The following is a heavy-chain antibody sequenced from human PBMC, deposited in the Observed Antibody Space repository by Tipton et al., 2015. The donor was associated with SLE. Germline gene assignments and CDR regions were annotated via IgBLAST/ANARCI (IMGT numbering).Heavy chain of an antibody. CDR3: ARGRDYYGSGS. V-gene: IGHV4-31*11. CDR1: GGSFSGYY. Sequence: TLSLTCAVYGGSFSGYYWSWIRQHPGKGLEWIGYIYYSGSTYCNPSLKSRVTISVDTSKNQFSLKLSSVTAADTAVYYCARGRDYYGSGSWGQGILVTVSS. J-gene: IGHJ4*02. D-gene: IGHD3-10*01. CDR2: IYYSGST.